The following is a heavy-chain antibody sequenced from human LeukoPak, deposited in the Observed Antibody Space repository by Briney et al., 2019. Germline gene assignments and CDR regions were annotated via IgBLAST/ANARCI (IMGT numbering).Heavy chain of an antibody. Sequence: SETLSLTCAVSGDSISSSNWWSWVRQPPGKGLEWIGSIYYSGSTYYNPSLKSRVTISVDTSKNQFSLKLSSVTAADTAVYYCARGKELLPNDYWGQGTLVTVSS. CDR3: ARGKELLPNDY. CDR2: IYYSGST. D-gene: IGHD1-26*01. V-gene: IGHV4-4*02. J-gene: IGHJ4*02. CDR1: GDSISSSNW.